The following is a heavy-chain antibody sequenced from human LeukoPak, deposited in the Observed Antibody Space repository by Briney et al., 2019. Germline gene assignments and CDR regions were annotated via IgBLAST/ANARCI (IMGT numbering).Heavy chain of an antibody. V-gene: IGHV3-11*01. CDR2: ITSSDSII. Sequence: LSLTCAVYGGSFSGYYWSWIRQAPGKGLEWISYITSSDSIIYYADSVKGRFTISRDNAKNSLYLQMNSLRAEDTAMYYCARVSHEDAFDIWGQGTMVTVSS. J-gene: IGHJ3*02. CDR1: GGSFSGYY. CDR3: ARVSHEDAFDI.